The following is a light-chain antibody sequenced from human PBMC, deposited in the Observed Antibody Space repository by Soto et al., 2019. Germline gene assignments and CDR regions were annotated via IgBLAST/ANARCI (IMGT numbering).Light chain of an antibody. V-gene: IGKV1-39*01. CDR1: QSISSY. J-gene: IGKJ3*01. CDR3: QQSYSALQVT. Sequence: DIQMTQSPSSLSASVGDRVTITCRASQSISSYLNWYQQKPGKAPKLLIYAASILQSGVPSRFSGSGSGTDFTITISSLQPEDFATYYCQQSYSALQVTFGPGTKVDIK. CDR2: AAS.